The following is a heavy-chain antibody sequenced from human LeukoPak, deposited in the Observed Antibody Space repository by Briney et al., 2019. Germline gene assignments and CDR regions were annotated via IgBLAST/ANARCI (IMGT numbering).Heavy chain of an antibody. Sequence: GGSLRLSCAASGFTFSSSWMHWVRQAPGKGLVWVSRINSDGSSTSYADSVKGRFTISRDNAKNTLYLQMNSLRAEDTAVYYCAKEDDYGDYFDYWGQGTLVTVSS. CDR3: AKEDDYGDYFDY. CDR1: GFTFSSSW. J-gene: IGHJ4*02. V-gene: IGHV3-74*01. D-gene: IGHD4-17*01. CDR2: INSDGSST.